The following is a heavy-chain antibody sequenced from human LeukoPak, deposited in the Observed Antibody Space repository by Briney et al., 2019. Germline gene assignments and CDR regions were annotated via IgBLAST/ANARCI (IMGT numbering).Heavy chain of an antibody. Sequence: PGGSLRLSCAASGFTVSSKYMSWVRQAPGKGLEWVSGVSRGGGRTYYADSVKGRFTISRDNSKNTLYLQMNRLKAEDTARYYCAKDRQQLANLDYWGQGTLVTVSS. CDR2: VSRGGGRT. CDR3: AKDRQQLANLDY. J-gene: IGHJ4*02. D-gene: IGHD6-13*01. V-gene: IGHV3-23*01. CDR1: GFTVSSKY.